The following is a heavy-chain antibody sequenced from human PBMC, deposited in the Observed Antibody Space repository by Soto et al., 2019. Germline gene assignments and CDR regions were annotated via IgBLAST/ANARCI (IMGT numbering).Heavy chain of an antibody. V-gene: IGHV1-69*13. CDR3: ASVGGGYEGEYFYYGLDV. CDR1: GGTFSRYA. D-gene: IGHD5-12*01. Sequence: SVKVSCKASGGTFSRYAISWVRQAPGQGLEWMGGIIPIFGTANYAQKFQGRVTITADESTSTAYMELSSLRSEDTAVYYCASVGGGYEGEYFYYGLDVWRQGTTVTVSS. CDR2: IIPIFGTA. J-gene: IGHJ6*02.